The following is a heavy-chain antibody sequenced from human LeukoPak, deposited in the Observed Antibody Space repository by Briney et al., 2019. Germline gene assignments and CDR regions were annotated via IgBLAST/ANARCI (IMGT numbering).Heavy chain of an antibody. Sequence: SETLSLTCSVSGVSISSFYWSWIRQPPGQGLEWIGYIFHTGSASYSPSLRSRVTMSVDTSKNQFSLRLTSVSAADTAVYYCARYGSGNTEFDYWGQGTLVTVSS. D-gene: IGHD3-10*01. V-gene: IGHV4-59*01. J-gene: IGHJ4*02. CDR1: GVSISSFY. CDR2: IFHTGSA. CDR3: ARYGSGNTEFDY.